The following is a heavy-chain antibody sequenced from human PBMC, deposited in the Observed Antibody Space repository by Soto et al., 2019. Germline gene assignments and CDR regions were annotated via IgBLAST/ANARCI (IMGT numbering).Heavy chain of an antibody. CDR3: ARDGPDYTIFGVVITYYYYGMDV. V-gene: IGHV3-33*01. D-gene: IGHD3-3*01. CDR1: GFTFSRYG. Sequence: QVQLVESGGGVVQPGRSLRLSCAASGFTFSRYGMHWVRQAPGKGLEWVAVIWYDGSNKYYADSVKGRFTISRDNSKNTLYLQINSLRAEDTAVYYCARDGPDYTIFGVVITYYYYGMDVWGQGTTVTVSS. CDR2: IWYDGSNK. J-gene: IGHJ6*02.